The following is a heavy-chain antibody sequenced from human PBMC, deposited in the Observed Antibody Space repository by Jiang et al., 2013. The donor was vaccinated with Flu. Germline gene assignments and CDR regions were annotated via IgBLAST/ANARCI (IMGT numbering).Heavy chain of an antibody. CDR2: IYYSGST. V-gene: IGHV4-59*08. CDR3: ARHGWGGTYYDSSGYGWFDP. Sequence: LLKPSETLSLTCTVSGGSISSYYWSWIRQPPGKGLEWIGYIYYSGSTNYNPSLKSRVTISVDTSKNQFSLKLSSVTAADTAVYYCARHGWGGTYYDSSGYGWFDPLGPGNPGHRLL. D-gene: IGHD3-22*01. CDR1: GGSISSYY. J-gene: IGHJ5*02.